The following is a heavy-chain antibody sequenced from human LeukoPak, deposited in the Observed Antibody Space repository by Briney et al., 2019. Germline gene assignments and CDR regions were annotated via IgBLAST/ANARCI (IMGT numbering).Heavy chain of an antibody. CDR1: GYTFTSYG. D-gene: IGHD3-22*01. V-gene: IGHV1-18*01. J-gene: IGHJ4*02. CDR2: ISAYNGNT. Sequence: ASVKVSCKASGYTFTSYGISWVRQAPGQGLEWMGWISAYNGNTNYAQKLQGRVTMTTDTSTGTAYMELRSLRSDDTAVYYCARDRRSYDSSGYRHDYWGQGTLVTVSS. CDR3: ARDRRSYDSSGYRHDY.